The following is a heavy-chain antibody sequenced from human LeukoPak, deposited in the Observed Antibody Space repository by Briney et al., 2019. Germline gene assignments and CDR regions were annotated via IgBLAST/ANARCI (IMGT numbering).Heavy chain of an antibody. Sequence: GGSLRLSCAASGFTFSSYAMSWVRQAPGKGLEWVSAISGSGGSTYYADSVKGQFTISRDNSKNTLYLQMNSLRAEDTAVYYCAKGRDGDYDDYYGMDVWGQGTTVTVSS. CDR3: AKGRDGDYDDYYGMDV. CDR2: ISGSGGST. CDR1: GFTFSSYA. D-gene: IGHD4-17*01. J-gene: IGHJ6*02. V-gene: IGHV3-23*01.